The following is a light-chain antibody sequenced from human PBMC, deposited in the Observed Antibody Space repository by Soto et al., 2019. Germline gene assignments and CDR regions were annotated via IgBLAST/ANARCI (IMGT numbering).Light chain of an antibody. J-gene: IGLJ3*02. CDR2: QDS. CDR3: QSWDSSTAWV. V-gene: IGLV3-1*01. CDR1: KLGDKY. Sequence: SYELTQPPSVSVSPGQTASITFSGDKLGDKYACWYQQKPGQSPVLVIYQDSKRPSGIPERFSGSNSGNTATLTISGTQAMDEADYYCQSWDSSTAWVFGGGTKVTVL.